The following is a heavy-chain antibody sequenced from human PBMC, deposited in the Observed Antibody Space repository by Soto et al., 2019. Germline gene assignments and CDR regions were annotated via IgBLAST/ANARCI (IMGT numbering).Heavy chain of an antibody. Sequence: VQLVESGGGVVQPGRSLRLSCAASGFTFSSYGMHWVRQAPGKGLEWVSAISGSGGSTYYADSVKGRFTISRDNSKNTLYLQMNSLRAEDTAVYYCAIHQGLRLGELSFGYWGQGTLVTVSS. D-gene: IGHD3-16*02. CDR2: ISGSGGST. J-gene: IGHJ4*02. CDR3: AIHQGLRLGELSFGY. V-gene: IGHV3-23*04. CDR1: GFTFSSYG.